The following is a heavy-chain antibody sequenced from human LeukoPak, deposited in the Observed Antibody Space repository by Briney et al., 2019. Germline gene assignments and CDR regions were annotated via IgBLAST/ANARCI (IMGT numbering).Heavy chain of an antibody. V-gene: IGHV4-4*07. D-gene: IGHD6-13*01. CDR2: IYSTGST. J-gene: IGHJ4*02. CDR1: GASISSYY. CDR3: ARQIASAGTAGFDF. Sequence: SETLSLTCTVSGASISSYYWSWIRQPAGKGLEWIGRIYSTGSTNYNPSLKSRVTMSVDTSKNQFSLRLRSVTAADTAVYYCARQIASAGTAGFDFWGQGALVTVSS.